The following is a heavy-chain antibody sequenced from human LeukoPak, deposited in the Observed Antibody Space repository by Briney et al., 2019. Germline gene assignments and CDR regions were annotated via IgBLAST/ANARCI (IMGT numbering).Heavy chain of an antibody. J-gene: IGHJ6*02. CDR3: ARDMLLGVTRPLYYYYGMDV. D-gene: IGHD2-21*02. V-gene: IGHV3-11*01. CDR2: ISSSGSTI. Sequence: GGSLRLSCAASGFTFSDYYMSWIRQAPGKGLEWVSYISSSGSTIYYADSVKGRFTISRDNAKNSLYLQMNSLRAEDTAVYYCARDMLLGVTRPLYYYYGMDVWGQGTTVTVSS. CDR1: GFTFSDYY.